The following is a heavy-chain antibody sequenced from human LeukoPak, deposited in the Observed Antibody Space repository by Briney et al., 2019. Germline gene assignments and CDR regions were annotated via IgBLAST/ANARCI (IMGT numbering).Heavy chain of an antibody. CDR2: ISGDSVYT. Sequence: GGSLRLSCAASGFTFSTHAMRWVRQAPGKGPECISGISGDSVYTYYADSVKGRFTISRDKSKNTLSLQMNSLRAEDTAVYYCAQQVGYCSSGSCYFTYWGQGTLVTVSS. D-gene: IGHD2-15*01. CDR1: GFTFSTHA. V-gene: IGHV3-23*01. J-gene: IGHJ1*01. CDR3: AQQVGYCSSGSCYFTY.